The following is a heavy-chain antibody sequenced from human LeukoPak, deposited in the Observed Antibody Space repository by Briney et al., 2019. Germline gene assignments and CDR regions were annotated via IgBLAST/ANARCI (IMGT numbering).Heavy chain of an antibody. V-gene: IGHV1-2*02. Sequence: ASVKVSCKASGYTFTDYYMNWVRQAPGQGLEWMGWINPNSGGTNCAQKFQGRVTMTRDTSISTAYMELNRLTSDDTAVYYCAAYSGSYGGSFDYWGQGTLVTVSS. CDR3: AAYSGSYGGSFDY. J-gene: IGHJ4*02. CDR1: GYTFTDYY. D-gene: IGHD1-26*01. CDR2: INPNSGGT.